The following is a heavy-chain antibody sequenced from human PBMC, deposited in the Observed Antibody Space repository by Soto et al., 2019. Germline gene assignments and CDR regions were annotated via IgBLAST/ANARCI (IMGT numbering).Heavy chain of an antibody. D-gene: IGHD6-19*01. CDR2: INPNSGGT. CDR3: ARDQSPSSGWPGMDV. V-gene: IGHV1-2*02. J-gene: IGHJ6*02. CDR1: GYTFTDYY. Sequence: ASVKVSCKASGYTFTDYYMQWVRQAPGQGLEWMGWINPNSGGTNYAQKFQGRVTMTRDTSISTAYMELNRLRSDDTAVYYCARDQSPSSGWPGMDVWGQGTTVTVYS.